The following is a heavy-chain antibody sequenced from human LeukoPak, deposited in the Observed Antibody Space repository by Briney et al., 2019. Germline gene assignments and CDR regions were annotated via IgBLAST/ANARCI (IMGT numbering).Heavy chain of an antibody. J-gene: IGHJ4*02. V-gene: IGHV3-20*04. Sequence: RPGGSLRLSCAASGFTFDDYGMSWVRQAPGKGLEWVSGINWNGGSTGYADSVKGRFTISRDNAKNSLYLQMNSLRAEDTALYYCARVGAEYYYGSGTDSGLFDYWGQGTLVTVSS. CDR2: INWNGGST. D-gene: IGHD3-10*01. CDR1: GFTFDDYG. CDR3: ARVGAEYYYGSGTDSGLFDY.